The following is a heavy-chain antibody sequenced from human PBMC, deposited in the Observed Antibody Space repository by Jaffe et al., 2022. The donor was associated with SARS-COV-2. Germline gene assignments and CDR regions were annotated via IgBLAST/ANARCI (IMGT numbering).Heavy chain of an antibody. D-gene: IGHD3-16*01. CDR1: GYTFTSYG. CDR2: ISAYNGNT. Sequence: QVQLVQSGAEVKKPGASVKVSCKASGYTFTSYGISWVRQAPGQGLEWMGWISAYNGNTNYAQKLQGRVTMTTDTSTSTAYMELRSLRSDDTAVYYCARFLWEDYVTLTGDSGYYYYGMDVWGQGTTVTVSS. CDR3: ARFLWEDYVTLTGDSGYYYYGMDV. J-gene: IGHJ6*02. V-gene: IGHV1-18*01.